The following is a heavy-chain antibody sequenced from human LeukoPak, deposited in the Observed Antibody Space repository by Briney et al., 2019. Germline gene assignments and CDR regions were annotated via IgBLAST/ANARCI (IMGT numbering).Heavy chain of an antibody. J-gene: IGHJ4*02. CDR1: GYTFTSYY. D-gene: IGHD3-22*01. V-gene: IGHV1-46*01. CDR2: INPSGGST. Sequence: ASVKVSCKASGYTFTSYYMHWVRQAPGQGLEWMGIINPSGGSTSYAQKFQGRVTMTRDTSTSTVYMELSSLRSEDTAVYYCARGFPYYYDSSGHDFRSPYFDYWGQGTLVTVSS. CDR3: ARGFPYYYDSSGHDFRSPYFDY.